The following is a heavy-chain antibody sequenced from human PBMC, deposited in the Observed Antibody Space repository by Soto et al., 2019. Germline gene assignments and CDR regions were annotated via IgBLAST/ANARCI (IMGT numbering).Heavy chain of an antibody. D-gene: IGHD3-22*01. CDR3: ARETSDSSGMPLDY. Sequence: ASVKVSCKASGYTFTDYSMHWVRQAPGQGLEWMGIINPSGGSTNYAQRFRGRVTMTRDTSTGTVYVELSSLRSEDTAVYYCARETSDSSGMPLDYWGQGTLVTVSS. CDR1: GYTFTDYS. J-gene: IGHJ4*02. V-gene: IGHV1-46*01. CDR2: INPSGGST.